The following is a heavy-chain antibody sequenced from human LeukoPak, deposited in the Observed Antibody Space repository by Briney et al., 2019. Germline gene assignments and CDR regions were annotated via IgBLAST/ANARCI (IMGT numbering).Heavy chain of an antibody. CDR3: ARDLTMTDAFDI. CDR2: ISSSSSYI. J-gene: IGHJ3*02. Sequence: GGSLRLSCAASGFTVSSNYMSWVRQAPGKGLEWVSSISSSSSYIYYADSVKGRFTISRDNAKNSLYLQMSSLRAEDTAVYYCARDLTMTDAFDIWGQGTMVTVSS. V-gene: IGHV3-21*01. CDR1: GFTVSSNY. D-gene: IGHD3-22*01.